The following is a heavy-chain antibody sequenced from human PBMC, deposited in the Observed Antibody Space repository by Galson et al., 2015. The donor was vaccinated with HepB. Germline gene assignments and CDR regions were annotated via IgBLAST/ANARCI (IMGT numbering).Heavy chain of an antibody. D-gene: IGHD5-12*01. J-gene: IGHJ6*02. CDR2: IWFDGSNQ. V-gene: IGHV3-33*06. Sequence: SLRLSCAASRFTFSSYGMHWVRQAPGKGLEWVALIWFDGSNQYYSDSVQGRFTVSRDNSKTILYLQMNSLRVEDTAVYYCAKVSGYDYYYNYGMDVWGQGTTVTVSS. CDR3: AKVSGYDYYYNYGMDV. CDR1: RFTFSSYG.